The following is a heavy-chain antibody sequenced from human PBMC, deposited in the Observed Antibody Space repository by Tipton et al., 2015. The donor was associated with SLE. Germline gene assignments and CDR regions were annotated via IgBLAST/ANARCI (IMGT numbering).Heavy chain of an antibody. CDR2: IYYSGST. V-gene: IGHV4-30-4*01. J-gene: IGHJ5*02. D-gene: IGHD2-15*01. CDR1: GGSISSGDYY. Sequence: LRLSCTVSGGSISSGDYYWSWIRQPPGKGLEWIGYIYYSGSTYYNPSLKSRVTISVDTSKNQFSLKLSSVTAADTAVYYCARVVFPVVAATNWFDPWGQGTLVTVSS. CDR3: ARVVFPVVAATNWFDP.